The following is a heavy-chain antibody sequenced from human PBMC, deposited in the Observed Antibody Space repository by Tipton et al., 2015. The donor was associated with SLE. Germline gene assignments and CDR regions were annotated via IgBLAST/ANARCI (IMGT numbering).Heavy chain of an antibody. Sequence: TLSLTCAVSGDSFSSGSSSWNWVRQPAGKGLEWIGEIDQSGSTNYNPSLKSRVTMSGDTSKNEFSLKLISVTAADTAVYYCVRGPRGSSGYPSWGRGTLVTVSS. CDR2: IDQSGST. D-gene: IGHD3-22*01. CDR3: VRGPRGSSGYPS. V-gene: IGHV4-61*10. J-gene: IGHJ4*02. CDR1: GDSFSSGSSS.